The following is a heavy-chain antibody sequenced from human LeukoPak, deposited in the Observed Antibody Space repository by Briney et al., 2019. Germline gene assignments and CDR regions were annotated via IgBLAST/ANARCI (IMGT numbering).Heavy chain of an antibody. D-gene: IGHD3-16*01. CDR2: INPSGGST. CDR3: ARTWGNTLNYFDY. CDR1: GYIFTSYY. V-gene: IGHV1-46*01. Sequence: ASVKVSCKASGYIFTSYYMHWVRQAPGQGLEWMGVINPSGGSTAYTQKFQGRVTMTRDTSTSTVYMELTSLRPEDTAVYYCARTWGNTLNYFDYWGQGTLVTVSS. J-gene: IGHJ4*02.